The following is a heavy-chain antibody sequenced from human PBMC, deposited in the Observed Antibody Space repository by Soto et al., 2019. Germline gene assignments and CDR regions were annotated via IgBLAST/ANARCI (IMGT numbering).Heavy chain of an antibody. CDR1: GYSMSRIDYY. CDR3: AREGGSYDSGGYLIRGAFDI. D-gene: IGHD3-22*01. V-gene: IGHV4-31*03. CDR2: ISFRGNT. Sequence: SLTCSVSGYSMSRIDYYCRGIRQHPAKGLEWIGTISFRGNTYYSPSLESRLTISVDTSKNQFSLKLTSVTAADTAVYYCAREGGSYDSGGYLIRGAFDIWGQGTMVTVSS. J-gene: IGHJ3*02.